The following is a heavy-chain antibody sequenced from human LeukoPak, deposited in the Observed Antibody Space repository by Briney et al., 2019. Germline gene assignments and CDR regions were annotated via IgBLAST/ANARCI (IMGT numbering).Heavy chain of an antibody. D-gene: IGHD3-10*01. CDR3: AGGTYHYGSGSYYTYGMDV. CDR2: IIPIFGTA. J-gene: IGHJ6*04. CDR1: GGTFSSYA. V-gene: IGHV1-69*01. Sequence: ASVKVSCKASGGTFSSYAISWVRQAPGQGLEWMGGIIPIFGTANYAQKFQGRVTITADESASTACMELSSLRSEDTAVYYCAGGTYHYGSGSYYTYGMDVWGKGTTVTVSS.